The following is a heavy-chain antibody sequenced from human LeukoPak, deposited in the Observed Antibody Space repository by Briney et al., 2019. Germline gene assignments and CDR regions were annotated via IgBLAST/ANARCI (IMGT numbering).Heavy chain of an antibody. D-gene: IGHD2/OR15-2a*01. CDR2: IYYSGST. CDR1: GGSISSYY. Sequence: NPSETLSLTCTVSGGSISSYYWSWIRQPPGKGLEWIGYIYYSGSTNYNPSLKSRVTISVDTSKNQFSLKLSSVTAADTAVYYCARGATFLPLHRPRYNWFDPWGQGTLVTVSS. CDR3: ARGATFLPLHRPRYNWFDP. V-gene: IGHV4-59*08. J-gene: IGHJ5*02.